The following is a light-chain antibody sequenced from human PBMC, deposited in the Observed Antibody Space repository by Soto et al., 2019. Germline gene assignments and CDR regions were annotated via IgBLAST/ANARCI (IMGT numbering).Light chain of an antibody. Sequence: QAVVTQEPSLTVSPGGTVTLTCGSSTGDVTSGHYPYWFQQKPGQAPSTLIYEASNRHSWTPARFPASLLGGKATLTLSGAQPDDEAHYYCLLSYSGADVVFGGGTKLTVL. J-gene: IGLJ2*01. V-gene: IGLV7-46*01. CDR2: EAS. CDR1: TGDVTSGHY. CDR3: LLSYSGADVV.